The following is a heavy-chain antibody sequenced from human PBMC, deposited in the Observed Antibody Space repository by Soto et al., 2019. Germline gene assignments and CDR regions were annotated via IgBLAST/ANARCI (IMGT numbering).Heavy chain of an antibody. V-gene: IGHV1-2*02. CDR2: INPNSGGT. Sequence: ASVKVSCKASGYTFTGYYMHWVRQAPGQGLEWMGWINPNSGGTSYAQKFQGRVTMTRDTSISTAYMELSRLRFDDTAVYYCARAPNPYSSSSGWFDPWGQGTLVTVSS. D-gene: IGHD6-6*01. J-gene: IGHJ5*02. CDR3: ARAPNPYSSSSGWFDP. CDR1: GYTFTGYY.